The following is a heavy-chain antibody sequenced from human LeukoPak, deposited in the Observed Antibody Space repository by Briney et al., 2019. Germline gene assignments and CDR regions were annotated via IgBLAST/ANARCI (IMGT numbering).Heavy chain of an antibody. J-gene: IGHJ3*02. CDR1: GYTFTNFG. D-gene: IGHD4-11*01. CDR2: ISAYNGNT. CDR3: ARAGGLAREDYKADAFDS. Sequence: ASVKVSCKASGYTFTNFGISWVRQAPGQGLEWMGWISAYNGNTNYAQKVQGRVTMTADTSTSTAYMELRSLRSDAPAVYYCARAGGLAREDYKADAFDSSGQGTMVTVSS. V-gene: IGHV1-18*01.